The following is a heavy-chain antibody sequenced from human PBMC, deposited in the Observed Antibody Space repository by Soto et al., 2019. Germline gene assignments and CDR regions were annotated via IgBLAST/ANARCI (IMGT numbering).Heavy chain of an antibody. V-gene: IGHV3-48*01. J-gene: IGHJ4*02. CDR3: ASFKTTGTTVIVFDY. Sequence: PGGSLRLSCAASGFTFSTYSMNWVRQAPGKGLEWVSYISSSSSTIYYADSVKGRFTISRDNAKNSLYLQLNSLRSEDTAVYYCASFKTTGTTVIVFDYWGQGTLVTVSS. CDR2: ISSSSSTI. CDR1: GFTFSTYS. D-gene: IGHD4-17*01.